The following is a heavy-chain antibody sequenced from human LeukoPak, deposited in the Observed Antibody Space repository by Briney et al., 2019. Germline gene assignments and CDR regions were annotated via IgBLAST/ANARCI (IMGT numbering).Heavy chain of an antibody. V-gene: IGHV3-53*01. CDR3: AKDTYSTSPYYFDY. CDR1: GGSVSSGSYY. Sequence: ETLSLTCTVSGGSVSSGSYYWSWVRQAPGKGLKWVSGISSGGSTYYADSVKGRFTISRDNSKNTLYLQMNSLRAEDTAVYYCAKDTYSTSPYYFDYWGQGTLVTVSS. J-gene: IGHJ4*02. CDR2: ISSGGST. D-gene: IGHD1-26*01.